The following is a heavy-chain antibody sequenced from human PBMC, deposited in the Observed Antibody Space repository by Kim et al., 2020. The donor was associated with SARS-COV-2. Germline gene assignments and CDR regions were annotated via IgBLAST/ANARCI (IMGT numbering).Heavy chain of an antibody. CDR3: AREASVAGIYYYYGMDV. J-gene: IGHJ6*02. CDR2: IWYDGSNK. Sequence: GGSLRLSCAASGFTFSSYGMHWVRQAPGKGLEWVAVIWYDGSNKYYADSVKGRFTISRDNSKNTLYLQMNSLRAEDTAVYYCAREASVAGIYYYYGMDVWGQGTTVTVSS. CDR1: GFTFSSYG. D-gene: IGHD6-19*01. V-gene: IGHV3-33*01.